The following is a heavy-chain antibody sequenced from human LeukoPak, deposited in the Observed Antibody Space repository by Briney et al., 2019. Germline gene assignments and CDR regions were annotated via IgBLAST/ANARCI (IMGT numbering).Heavy chain of an antibody. CDR2: ISYDGSNK. Sequence: GGSLRLSCAASGFTFSSYGTHWVRQAPGKGLEWVAVISYDGSNKYYGDSVKGRFTISRDNSKNTLYLQMNSLRAEDTAVYYCAKGPLVGALNWFDPWGQGTLVTVSS. CDR1: GFTFSSYG. J-gene: IGHJ5*02. CDR3: AKGPLVGALNWFDP. D-gene: IGHD1-26*01. V-gene: IGHV3-30*18.